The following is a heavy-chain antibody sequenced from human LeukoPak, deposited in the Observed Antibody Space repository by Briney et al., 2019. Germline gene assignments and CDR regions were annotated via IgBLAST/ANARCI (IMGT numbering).Heavy chain of an antibody. CDR3: ARVVPGAVYYFDY. CDR1: GGTFSSYA. CDR2: IIPIFGTA. D-gene: IGHD2-2*01. V-gene: IGHV1-69*13. Sequence: SVKVSCKASGGTFSSYAISWVRQAPGQGLEWMGGIIPIFGTADYAQKFQGRVTITADESTSTAYMELSSLRSEDTAVYYCARVVPGAVYYFDYWGQGTLVTVSS. J-gene: IGHJ4*02.